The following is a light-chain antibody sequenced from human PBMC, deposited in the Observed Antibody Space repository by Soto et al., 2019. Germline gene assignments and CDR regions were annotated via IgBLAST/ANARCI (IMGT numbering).Light chain of an antibody. J-gene: IGKJ3*01. V-gene: IGKV1-39*01. CDR3: KQSYNSPPT. CDR2: GAS. CDR1: QSITTY. Sequence: IQMTQSPSSLSVSVGDSVTITCRSSQSITTYLNWYQQKPGKGPRLLIYGASSLPSGVPARLAGSGSGTKFTLTISSRQPEDFAVYYCKQSYNSPPTFGSGTKVEIK.